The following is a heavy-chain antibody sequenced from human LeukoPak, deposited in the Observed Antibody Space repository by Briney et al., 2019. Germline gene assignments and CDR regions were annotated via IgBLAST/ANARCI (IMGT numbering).Heavy chain of an antibody. Sequence: GGSPRLSCAASGFTFSSYSMTWVRQAPGKGLEWVSSISSSSSYIYYADSVKGRFTISRDNAKNSLYLQMNSLRAEDTAVYYCARDELRYFDWLPSYYYYGMDVWGQGTTVTVSS. J-gene: IGHJ6*02. V-gene: IGHV3-21*01. CDR2: ISSSSSYI. D-gene: IGHD3-9*01. CDR3: ARDELRYFDWLPSYYYYGMDV. CDR1: GFTFSSYS.